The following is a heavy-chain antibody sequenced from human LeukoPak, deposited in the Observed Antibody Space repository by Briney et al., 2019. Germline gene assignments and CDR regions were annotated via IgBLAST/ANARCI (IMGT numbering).Heavy chain of an antibody. D-gene: IGHD6-19*01. V-gene: IGHV4-39*07. CDR3: ARDSYDSSGWYPYGMDV. J-gene: IGHJ6*02. CDR2: IDYSGST. Sequence: PSETLSLTRTVSGGSISSGGYYWGWIRQPPGKGLEWIGSIDYSGSTYSNPSLKSRVTISVDTSKNQFSLKLSSVTAADTAVYYCARDSYDSSGWYPYGMDVWGQGTTVTVSS. CDR1: GGSISSGGYY.